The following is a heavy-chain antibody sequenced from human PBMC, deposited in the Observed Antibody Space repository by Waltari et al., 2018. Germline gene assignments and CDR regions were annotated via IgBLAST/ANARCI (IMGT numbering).Heavy chain of an antibody. CDR3: TKMRRNLPRDIIDN. CDR2: TSVSSGST. CDR1: GFLCGRFA. J-gene: IGHJ4*02. V-gene: IGHV3-23*01. Sequence: EVQLFESGGGLVQRGGSLRLSCAVSGFLCGRFAMSWVRHPPGKGLGWVAGTSVSSGSTYYADSVQGRFTISRDNSKKRVFLQMNSLRAEDTATYYCTKMRRNLPRDIIDNWGQGTQVIIAS.